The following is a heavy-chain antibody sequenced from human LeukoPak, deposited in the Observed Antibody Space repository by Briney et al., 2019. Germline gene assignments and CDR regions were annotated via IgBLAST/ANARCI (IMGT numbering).Heavy chain of an antibody. J-gene: IGHJ4*02. CDR1: SGSISSSGYH. CDR2: VYYSGST. Sequence: SETLSLTCTVSSGSISSSGYHWGWIRQPPGKGLEWIGSVYYSGSTSYNPSLSSRVTISVDTSKNQFSLRLRSVTAADTAVYYCARHHPYSTSWSGVFDYWGQETLVTVSS. CDR3: ARHHPYSTSWSGVFDY. V-gene: IGHV4-39*01. D-gene: IGHD6-13*01.